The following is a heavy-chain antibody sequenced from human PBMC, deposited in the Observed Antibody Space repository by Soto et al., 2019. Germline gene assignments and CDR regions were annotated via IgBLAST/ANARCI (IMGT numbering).Heavy chain of an antibody. D-gene: IGHD1-1*01. CDR2: VHISGHS. J-gene: IGHJ5*01. CDR3: ARVRQGCSANNCYFDP. Sequence: QVHLQESGPGLVAPSGTLSLTCTLSGGSVRAPDWWNWVRQSPDKGLEWIAEVHISGHSNYNPSLRSRVSVSIDSSKNQFYQNLNSVTAADTAIYYCARVRQGCSANNCYFDPWGQGTQGTISS. V-gene: IGHV4-4*02. CDR1: GGSVRAPDW.